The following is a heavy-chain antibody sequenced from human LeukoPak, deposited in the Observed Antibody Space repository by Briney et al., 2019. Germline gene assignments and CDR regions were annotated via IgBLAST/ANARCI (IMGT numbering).Heavy chain of an antibody. V-gene: IGHV4-39*07. CDR3: ARAAAGESYYYYMDV. CDR1: GGSISSSSYY. CDR2: INHSGST. D-gene: IGHD6-13*01. Sequence: PSETLSLTCTVSGGSISSSSYYWSWIRQPPGKGLEWIGEINHSGSTNYNPSLKSRVTISVDTSKNQFSLKLSSVTAADTAVYYCARAAAGESYYYYMDVWGKGTTVTVSS. J-gene: IGHJ6*03.